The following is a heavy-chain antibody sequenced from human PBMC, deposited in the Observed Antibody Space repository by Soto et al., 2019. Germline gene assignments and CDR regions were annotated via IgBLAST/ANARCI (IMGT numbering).Heavy chain of an antibody. D-gene: IGHD6-13*01. J-gene: IGHJ3*02. Sequence: QVQLVESGGGVVQPGRSLRLSCAASGFTFSNYGMHWVRQAPGKGVEWVAVIWNDGTNKYYVDSVRGRFTISRDDSKNTLYLEMNSLRAEDTGVYYCAKDIAAAAHQGDAFDIWGLGTMVSVSA. CDR3: AKDIAAAAHQGDAFDI. CDR1: GFTFSNYG. CDR2: IWNDGTNK. V-gene: IGHV3-33*03.